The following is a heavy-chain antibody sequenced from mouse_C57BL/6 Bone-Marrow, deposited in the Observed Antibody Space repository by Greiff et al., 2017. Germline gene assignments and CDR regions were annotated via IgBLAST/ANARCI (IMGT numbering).Heavy chain of an antibody. D-gene: IGHD2-4*01. V-gene: IGHV5-9*01. CDR2: ISGGGGTT. CDR1: GFTFSSYT. CDR3: ARSRSGLRWFAY. J-gene: IGHJ3*01. Sequence: EVKVEESGGGLVKPGGSLKLSCAASGFTFSSYTMSWVRQTPEKRLAWVATISGGGGTTNYPASVKGRFTLSRDNAKNTLYMQMSSLRSEDTALYYCARSRSGLRWFAYWGQGTLVTVSA.